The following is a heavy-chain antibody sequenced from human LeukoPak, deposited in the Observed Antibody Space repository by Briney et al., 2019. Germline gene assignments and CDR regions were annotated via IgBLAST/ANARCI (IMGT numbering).Heavy chain of an antibody. V-gene: IGHV3-21*01. CDR3: ARSAAYSSDSRRTPDDY. CDR2: ISSSSSYI. J-gene: IGHJ4*02. Sequence: GGSLRLSCAASGFTFSSYSMNWVRQAPGKGVEWVSSISSSSSYIYYADSVKGRFTISRDNAKNSLYLQMNSLRAEDTAVYYCARSAAYSSDSRRTPDDYWGQGTLVTVSS. D-gene: IGHD6-19*01. CDR1: GFTFSSYS.